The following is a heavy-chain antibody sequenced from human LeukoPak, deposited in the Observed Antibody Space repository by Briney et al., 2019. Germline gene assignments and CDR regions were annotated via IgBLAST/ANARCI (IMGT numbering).Heavy chain of an antibody. Sequence: PGGSLRLSCAASGFTFSSYGMHWVRQAPGKGLEWVAFIRYDGSNKYYADSVKGRFTISRDNSKNTLYLQMNSLRAEDTAVSYCAKPYYYDSSGYRGVGYFDYWGQGTLVTVSS. CDR3: AKPYYYDSSGYRGVGYFDY. CDR2: IRYDGSNK. V-gene: IGHV3-30*02. J-gene: IGHJ4*02. CDR1: GFTFSSYG. D-gene: IGHD3-22*01.